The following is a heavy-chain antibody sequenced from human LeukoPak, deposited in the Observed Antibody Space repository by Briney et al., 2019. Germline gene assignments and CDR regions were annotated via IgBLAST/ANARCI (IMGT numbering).Heavy chain of an antibody. CDR3: ARGYRTLQQQNGAAAGTDPAAFDY. J-gene: IGHJ4*02. D-gene: IGHD6-13*01. CDR1: GGSFSGYY. CDR2: INHSGST. V-gene: IGHV4-34*01. Sequence: PSETLSLTCAVYGGSFSGYYWSWIRQPPGKGLEWIGEINHSGSTNYNPSLKSRVTISVDTSKNQFSLKLSSVTAADTAVYYCARGYRTLQQQNGAAAGTDPAAFDYWGQGTLVTVSS.